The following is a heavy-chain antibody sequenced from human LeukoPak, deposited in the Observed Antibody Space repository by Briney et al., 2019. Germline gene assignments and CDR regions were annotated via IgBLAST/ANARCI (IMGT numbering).Heavy chain of an antibody. Sequence: SETLSLTCTVSGGSISSYYWSWIRQPPGKGLEWIWYIYYSGSTNYNPSPKSRVTISVDTSKNQFSLKLSSVTAADTAVYYCARGLGGYCSSTSCYELDYWGQGTLVTLSS. D-gene: IGHD2-2*03. J-gene: IGHJ4*02. V-gene: IGHV4-59*01. CDR2: IYYSGST. CDR1: GGSISSYY. CDR3: ARGLGGYCSSTSCYELDY.